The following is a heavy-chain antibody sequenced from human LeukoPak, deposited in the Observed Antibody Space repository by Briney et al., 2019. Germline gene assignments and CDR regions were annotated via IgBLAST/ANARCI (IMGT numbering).Heavy chain of an antibody. D-gene: IGHD6-19*01. J-gene: IGHJ4*02. CDR1: GYTFTNYD. CDR3: ARGRAVRYSSGFDY. Sequence: ASVKVSCKASGYTFTNYDINWVRQATGQGLEWMGWMNPNSGNTGYAQKFQGRVTMTRNTSISTAYMELSSLRSEDTAVYYCARGRAVRYSSGFDYWGQGTLVTVSS. V-gene: IGHV1-8*01. CDR2: MNPNSGNT.